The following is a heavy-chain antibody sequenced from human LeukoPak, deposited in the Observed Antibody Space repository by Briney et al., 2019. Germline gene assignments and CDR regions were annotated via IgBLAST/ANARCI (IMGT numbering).Heavy chain of an antibody. V-gene: IGHV1-2*06. CDR3: ARGNGPENS. Sequence: ASVKVSCRASGYTFTGRIMHWVRQAPGQELEWMGRINPNSGDTKIAQKFQGRVTLTRESSMSTAYMEMSSLTSDDRAVYYCARGNGPENSWGQGTLVIVSS. CDR2: INPNSGDT. J-gene: IGHJ4*02. CDR1: GYTFTGRI. D-gene: IGHD2-8*01.